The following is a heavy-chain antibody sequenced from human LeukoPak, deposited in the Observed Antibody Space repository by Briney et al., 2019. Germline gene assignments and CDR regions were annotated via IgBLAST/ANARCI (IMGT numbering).Heavy chain of an antibody. V-gene: IGHV1-2*02. CDR2: INPNSGDT. CDR3: AVPPCSGGGCYFDY. CDR1: GYTFTGYY. D-gene: IGHD2-15*01. Sequence: ASVKVSCKASGYTFTGYYMHWVRQAPGQGLEWMGWINPNSGDTTYAQTFQGRVSMTRDTSISTAYMELSSLRYDDTAVYYCAVPPCSGGGCYFDYWGQGTLVTVSS. J-gene: IGHJ4*02.